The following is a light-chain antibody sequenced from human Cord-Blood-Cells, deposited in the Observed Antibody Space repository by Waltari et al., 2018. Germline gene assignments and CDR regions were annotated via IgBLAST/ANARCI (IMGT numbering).Light chain of an antibody. CDR1: SSNVGSYNL. Sequence: QSALTQPAPVSGSPGQSFPISCTGTSSNVGSYNLVSWYQQHPGKAPKLMIYEGSKRPSGVSNLFSGSKSGNTASLTISGLQAEDEADYYCCSYAGSSTYVFGTGTKVTVL. V-gene: IGLV2-23*01. CDR2: EGS. CDR3: CSYAGSSTYV. J-gene: IGLJ1*01.